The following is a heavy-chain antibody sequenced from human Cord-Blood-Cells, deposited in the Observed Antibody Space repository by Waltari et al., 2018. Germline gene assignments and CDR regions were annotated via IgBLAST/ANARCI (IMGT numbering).Heavy chain of an antibody. D-gene: IGHD2-21*02. CDR2: INAGNGNT. J-gene: IGHJ3*02. Sequence: QVQLVQSGAEVKKPGASVKVSCKASGYTFTSYAMHWVRPAPGQRLEWMGWINAGNGNTKYSQKFQGRVTITRDTSASTAYRELSSLRSEDTAVYYCARDQGGDYDAFDIWGQGTMVTVSS. CDR3: ARDQGGDYDAFDI. V-gene: IGHV1-3*01. CDR1: GYTFTSYA.